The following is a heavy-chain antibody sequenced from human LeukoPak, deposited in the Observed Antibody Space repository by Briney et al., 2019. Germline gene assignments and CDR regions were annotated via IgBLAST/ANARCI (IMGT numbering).Heavy chain of an antibody. D-gene: IGHD3-16*01. CDR1: GFTFSSYS. Sequence: GGSLRLSCAASGFTFSSYSMNWVRQAPGKGLEWVSSISSSSSYIYYADSVKGRFTISRDNAKNSLYLQMNSLRAEDTAVYYCAKGLDLGRSFDYWGQGTLVTVSS. V-gene: IGHV3-21*01. J-gene: IGHJ4*02. CDR2: ISSSSSYI. CDR3: AKGLDLGRSFDY.